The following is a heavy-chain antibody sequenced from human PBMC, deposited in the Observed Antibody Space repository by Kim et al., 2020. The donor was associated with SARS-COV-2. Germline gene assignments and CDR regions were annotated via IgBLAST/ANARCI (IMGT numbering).Heavy chain of an antibody. V-gene: IGHV3-30*04. CDR1: GFTFSSYA. J-gene: IGHJ5*02. D-gene: IGHD1-26*01. CDR3: AVDGTGHGWPLNRQFDA. Sequence: GGTLRLSCAASGFTFSSYAMHWVRKGTGKGLEWVAVRRYDGSNKYYADSVKGRFTISRDNSKNTLYLQRNSQRAEDTTVLYCAVDGTGHGWPLNRQFDAWGQGTLVTVSS. CDR2: RRYDGSNK.